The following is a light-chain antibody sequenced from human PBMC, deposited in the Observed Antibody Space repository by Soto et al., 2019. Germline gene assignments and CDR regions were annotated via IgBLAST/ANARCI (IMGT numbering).Light chain of an antibody. CDR2: RAV. V-gene: IGKV1-16*01. CDR1: QDIGNS. J-gene: IGKJ4*01. CDR3: QHYKSYPLT. Sequence: DIQLTQSPSSLSASVGDRVTITCRASQDIGNSLAWLQQKPGKAPKSLIYRAVSLQSGVPSRFSGRISGTEFTLTISSLQPEDSATYFCQHYKSYPLTFGGGTKVGIK.